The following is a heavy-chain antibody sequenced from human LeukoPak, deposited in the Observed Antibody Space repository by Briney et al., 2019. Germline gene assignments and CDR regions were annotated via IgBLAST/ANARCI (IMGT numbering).Heavy chain of an antibody. CDR2: IKQDGSEK. D-gene: IGHD2-15*01. V-gene: IGHV3-7*03. CDR1: GFTFSSYW. J-gene: IGHJ3*02. Sequence: GGSLRLSCAASGFTFSSYWMSWVRQAPGKGLEWVANIKQDGSEKYYVDSVKGRFTISRDNAKNSLYLQMNSLRAEDTAVYYCARDDRAAVSPNDAFDIWGQGTMVTVSS. CDR3: ARDDRAAVSPNDAFDI.